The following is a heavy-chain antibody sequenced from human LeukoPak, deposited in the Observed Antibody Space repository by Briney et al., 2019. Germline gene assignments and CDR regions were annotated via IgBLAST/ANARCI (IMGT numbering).Heavy chain of an antibody. CDR1: GFTVSNNY. CDR3: VRGFRGYSFDY. V-gene: IGHV3-53*01. J-gene: IGHJ4*02. Sequence: PGGSLRLSCAASGFTVSNNYMTWVRQAPGKGLEWVSRISTGGSPYYTDSVKGRFTISRDNSKNTLFLQMNSLRAEDTAVYYCVRGFRGYSFDYWGQGTLVTVSS. CDR2: ISTGGSP.